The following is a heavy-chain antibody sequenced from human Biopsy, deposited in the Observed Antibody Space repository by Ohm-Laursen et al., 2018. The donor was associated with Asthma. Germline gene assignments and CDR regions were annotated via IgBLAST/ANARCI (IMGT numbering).Heavy chain of an antibody. D-gene: IGHD7-27*01. CDR1: GYSFTDYH. V-gene: IGHV1-2*06. CDR3: ARVQKSPGDRWFDP. Sequence: ASVKVSCKASGYSFTDYHLHWVRQAPGQGLEWMGRITPTSGGTTYAQKFQGRVTMTRDRSISTAYMELNRLTSDDTAVYYCARVQKSPGDRWFDPWGQGTLVTVSS. J-gene: IGHJ5*02. CDR2: ITPTSGGT.